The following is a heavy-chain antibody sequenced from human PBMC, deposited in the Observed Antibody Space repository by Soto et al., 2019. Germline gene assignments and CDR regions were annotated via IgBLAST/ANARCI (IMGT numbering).Heavy chain of an antibody. CDR2: INHSGST. CDR3: ARATGQQTPWFDP. Sequence: QVQLQQWGAGLLKPSETLSLTCAVYGGSFSGYYWSWIRQPPGKGLEWIGEINHSGSTNYNPSLKSRVTISVDTSKNQFSLKLSSVTAADTAVYYCARATGQQTPWFDPWGQGTLVTVSS. V-gene: IGHV4-34*01. D-gene: IGHD6-13*01. J-gene: IGHJ5*02. CDR1: GGSFSGYY.